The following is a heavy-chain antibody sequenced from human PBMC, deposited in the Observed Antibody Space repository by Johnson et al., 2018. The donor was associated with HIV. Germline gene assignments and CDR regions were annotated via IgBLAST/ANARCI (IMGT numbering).Heavy chain of an antibody. J-gene: IGHJ3*02. CDR3: ARESYGGNSGAFDI. Sequence: QVQLVESGGGLVQPGGSLRLSCAASGFTFSSYGMHWVRQAPGKGLEWVAVISYDGSNKYYADSVRGRFTISRDNSKNTLYLQMNSLRAEDTAVYYCARESYGGNSGAFDIWGQGTMVTVSS. CDR2: ISYDGSNK. D-gene: IGHD4-23*01. CDR1: GFTFSSYG. V-gene: IGHV3-30*03.